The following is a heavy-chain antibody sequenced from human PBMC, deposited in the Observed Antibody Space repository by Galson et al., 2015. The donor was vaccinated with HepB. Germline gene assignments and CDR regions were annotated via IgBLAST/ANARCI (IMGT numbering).Heavy chain of an antibody. CDR1: GGSISRSSYY. D-gene: IGHD6-13*01. Sequence: LSLTCTVSGGSISRSSYYWGWIRQPPEKGLEWIGSIYCSGSTYYNPSLKSRVTMSVDTSKNQFSLKLSSVTAADTAAYFCARVEQQLVSHWGQGTLVTVSA. J-gene: IGHJ4*02. CDR2: IYCSGST. CDR3: ARVEQQLVSH. V-gene: IGHV4-39*07.